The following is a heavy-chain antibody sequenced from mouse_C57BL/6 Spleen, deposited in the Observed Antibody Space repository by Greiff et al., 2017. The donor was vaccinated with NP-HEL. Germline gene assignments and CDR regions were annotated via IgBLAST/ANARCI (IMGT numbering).Heavy chain of an antibody. CDR1: GFTFSDYG. Sequence: EVQVVESGGGLVKPGGSLKLSCAASGFTFSDYGMHWVRQAPEKGLEWVAYISSGSSTIYYADTVQGRFTISRDNAKNTLFLQMTSLRSEDTAMYYCARTHYGSSYGYYAMDYWGQGTSVTVSS. D-gene: IGHD1-1*01. V-gene: IGHV5-17*01. J-gene: IGHJ4*01. CDR3: ARTHYGSSYGYYAMDY. CDR2: ISSGSSTI.